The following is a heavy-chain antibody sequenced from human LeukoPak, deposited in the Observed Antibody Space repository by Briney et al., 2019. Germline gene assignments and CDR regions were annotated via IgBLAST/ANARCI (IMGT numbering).Heavy chain of an antibody. V-gene: IGHV4-59*08. CDR3: ARHLGGSHSPFDY. CDR2: THYSGNT. D-gene: IGHD1-26*01. Sequence: SETLSLTCTVSGGSISNYYWSWIRQPPGQGLEWIGSTHYSGNTNDNPSLKSRLTISLDTSSDQVSLKLSSVTAADTAVYYCARHLGGSHSPFDYWGQGTLVTVSS. CDR1: GGSISNYY. J-gene: IGHJ4*02.